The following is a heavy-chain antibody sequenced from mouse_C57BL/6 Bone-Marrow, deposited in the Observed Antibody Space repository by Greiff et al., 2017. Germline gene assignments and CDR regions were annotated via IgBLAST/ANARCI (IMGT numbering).Heavy chain of an antibody. V-gene: IGHV1-82*01. D-gene: IGHD1-1*01. J-gene: IGHJ2*01. CDR1: GYAFSSSW. CDR2: IYPGDGDT. CDR3: ARVLITTVVATDY. Sequence: VQGVESGPELVKPGASVKISCKASGYAFSSSWMNWVKQRPGKGLEWIGRIYPGDGDTNYNGKFKGKATLTADKSSSTAYMQLSSLTSEDSAVYFCARVLITTVVATDYWGQGTTLTVSS.